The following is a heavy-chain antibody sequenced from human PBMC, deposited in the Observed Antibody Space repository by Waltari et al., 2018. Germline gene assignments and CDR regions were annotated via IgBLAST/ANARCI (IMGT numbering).Heavy chain of an antibody. Sequence: EVQLVESGGGLIQPGGSLRLSCAASGFTVSSNYMSWVRQAPGKGLAWVSVIYSGGSTYYADSVKCRFTISRDNSKNTLYLQMNSLRSEDTAVYYCARGSIYDFWSGPDYWGQGTLVTVSS. CDR1: GFTVSSNY. CDR2: IYSGGST. J-gene: IGHJ4*02. V-gene: IGHV3-53*01. CDR3: ARGSIYDFWSGPDY. D-gene: IGHD3-3*01.